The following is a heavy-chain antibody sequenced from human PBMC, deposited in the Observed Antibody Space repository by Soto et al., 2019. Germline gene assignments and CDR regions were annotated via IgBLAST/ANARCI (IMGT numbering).Heavy chain of an antibody. J-gene: IGHJ4*02. CDR3: AKGSRMWTPDY. Sequence: QVQLVQSGAEVKKPGASVKVFCKASGYTFTDYAIHWVRRAPGQRLELMGWIAPGNGNTKYSQNFQGRVTITRDTSATTAYMELSSLRSEDTAVYYCAKGSRMWTPDYWGQGTLVTVSS. CDR1: GYTFTDYA. D-gene: IGHD2-21*01. V-gene: IGHV1-3*01. CDR2: IAPGNGNT.